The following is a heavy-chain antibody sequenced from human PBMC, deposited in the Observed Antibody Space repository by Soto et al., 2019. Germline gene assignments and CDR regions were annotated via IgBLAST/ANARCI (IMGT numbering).Heavy chain of an antibody. CDR3: ARHDCISTSCYYYYYYGMDV. CDR2: IIPIFGTA. CDR1: GGTFSSYA. Sequence: SVKVSCKASGGTFSSYAISWLRQAPGQGLEWMGGIIPIFGTANYAQKFQGRVTITADESTSTAYMELSSLRSEDTAVYYCARHDCISTSCYYYYYYGMDVWGQ. J-gene: IGHJ6*02. D-gene: IGHD2-2*01. V-gene: IGHV1-69*13.